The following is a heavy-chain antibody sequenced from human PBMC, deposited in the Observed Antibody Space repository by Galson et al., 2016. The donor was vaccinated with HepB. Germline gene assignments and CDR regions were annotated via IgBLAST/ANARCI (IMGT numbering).Heavy chain of an antibody. D-gene: IGHD3-22*01. CDR3: ARGKFGYYDDSSGYAGEIDY. Sequence: SETLSLTCTVSGGSVSSANYYWTWIRQPPGKRLEWIGYIYYSAATNYNPSLQSRVTISVDTSENQFSLNLRSVTAADTAVYFCARGKFGYYDDSSGYAGEIDYWGQGTRVTVSS. CDR2: IYYSAAT. J-gene: IGHJ4*02. CDR1: GGSVSSANYY. V-gene: IGHV4-61*01.